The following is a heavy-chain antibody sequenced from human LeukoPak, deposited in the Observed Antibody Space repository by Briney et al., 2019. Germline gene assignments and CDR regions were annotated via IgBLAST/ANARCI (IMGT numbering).Heavy chain of an antibody. CDR2: IYYSGST. J-gene: IGHJ4*02. CDR1: GFTFSSYE. V-gene: IGHV4-39*07. Sequence: PGGSLRLSCAASGFTFSSYEMNWVRQAPGKGLEWIGSIYYSGSTYYNPSLKSRVTISVDTSKNQFSLKLSSVTAADTAVYYCARDPRIVGATTAFDYWGQGTLVTVSS. CDR3: ARDPRIVGATTAFDY. D-gene: IGHD1-26*01.